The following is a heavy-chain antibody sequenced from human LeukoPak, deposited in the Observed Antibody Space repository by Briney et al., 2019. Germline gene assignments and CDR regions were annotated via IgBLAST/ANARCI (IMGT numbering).Heavy chain of an antibody. J-gene: IGHJ4*02. CDR2: IYHSGST. D-gene: IGHD6-19*01. CDR1: GDSISSGYY. Sequence: PSETLSLTCDVSGDSISSGYYWGWIRQPPGKGLEWIGSIYHSGSTTYNPSLKSRVTLSADTSKNQFSLKVRSVTAADTAIYYCGRISSGWFFDYWGQGTLVTVSS. V-gene: IGHV4-38-2*01. CDR3: GRISSGWFFDY.